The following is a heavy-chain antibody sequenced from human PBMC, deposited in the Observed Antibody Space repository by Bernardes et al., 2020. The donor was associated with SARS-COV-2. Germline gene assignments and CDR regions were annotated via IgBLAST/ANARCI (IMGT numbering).Heavy chain of an antibody. Sequence: GGSLRLSCAASGFTFSNYWMHWVRQTPEKGLVWVSRLNGDGSSTNYADSVKGRFTISRDNAKNALYLEMYNLRAEDTAVYYCARDEHGDYFFDYWGQGTLVTVSS. CDR2: LNGDGSST. D-gene: IGHD4-17*01. V-gene: IGHV3-74*01. J-gene: IGHJ4*02. CDR1: GFTFSNYW. CDR3: ARDEHGDYFFDY.